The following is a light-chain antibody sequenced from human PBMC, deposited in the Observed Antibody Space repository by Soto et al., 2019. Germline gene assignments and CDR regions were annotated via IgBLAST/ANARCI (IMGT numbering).Light chain of an antibody. J-gene: IGLJ1*01. V-gene: IGLV2-14*03. CDR1: SSDIGIYNF. CDR2: NVY. CDR3: NSYTSASTYV. Sequence: QSVLTQPASVSGSPGQSITIFCTGTSSDIGIYNFVSWYQQHPGKAPKLMIYNVYSRPSGVSSRFSGSMSGNTASLTISWLQAEDEADYYCNSYTSASTYVFGTGTKLTVL.